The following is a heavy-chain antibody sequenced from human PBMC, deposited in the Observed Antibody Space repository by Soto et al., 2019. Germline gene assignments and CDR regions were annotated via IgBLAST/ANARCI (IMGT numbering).Heavy chain of an antibody. CDR1: GFTVSSNY. J-gene: IGHJ4*02. CDR2: IYSGGTT. Sequence: EVQLVESGGGLVQPGGSLRLSCAASGFTVSSNYMSWVRQAPGKGLERVSIIYSGGTTYYADSVKGRFTISRDNSKNTLYLQMNSLRAEDTGVYYCARAGISQAAAGSLDCCPIDSWGQGTLVTVSS. D-gene: IGHD6-13*01. V-gene: IGHV3-66*01. CDR3: ARAGISQAAAGSLDCCPIDS.